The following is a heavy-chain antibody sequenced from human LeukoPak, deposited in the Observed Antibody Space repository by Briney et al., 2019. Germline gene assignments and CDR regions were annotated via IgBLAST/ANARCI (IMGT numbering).Heavy chain of an antibody. J-gene: IGHJ3*02. V-gene: IGHV4-30-4*08. CDR3: ARLQTYYYDSSGMEGAFDI. CDR1: GGSISSGDYY. D-gene: IGHD3-22*01. CDR2: IYYSGST. Sequence: SQTLSLTCTVSGGSISSGDYYWSWIRQPPGKGLEWIGYIYYSGSTYYNPSLKSRVTISVDTSKNQFSLKLSSVTAADTAVYYCARLQTYYYDSSGMEGAFDIWGQGTMVTVSP.